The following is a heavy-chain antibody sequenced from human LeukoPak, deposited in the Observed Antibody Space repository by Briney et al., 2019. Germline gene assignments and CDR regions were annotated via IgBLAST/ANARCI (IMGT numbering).Heavy chain of an antibody. J-gene: IGHJ3*02. CDR1: GYSIGSDYY. Sequence: PSETLSLTCAVSGYSIGSDYYWGWIRQPPGKGLEWIGSIYHSGRTYYNPSLKSRVTISVDTSKNQFSLKLSSVTAADTAVYYCARANTNNDAFDIWGRGTLVTVSS. V-gene: IGHV4-38-2*01. CDR2: IYHSGRT. D-gene: IGHD3-16*01. CDR3: ARANTNNDAFDI.